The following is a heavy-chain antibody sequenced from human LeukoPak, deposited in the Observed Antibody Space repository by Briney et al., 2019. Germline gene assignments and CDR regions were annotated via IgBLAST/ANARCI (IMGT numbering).Heavy chain of an antibody. Sequence: SETLSLTCTVSGGSISSDYWSWIRQPPGKGLEWIGYIYYSGSTNYNPSLKSRVTISVDTSKNQFSLKLSSVTAADTAVYYCARVDGYVADYWGQGTLVTVSS. D-gene: IGHD3-10*02. J-gene: IGHJ4*02. CDR3: ARVDGYVADY. V-gene: IGHV4-59*12. CDR1: GGSISSDY. CDR2: IYYSGST.